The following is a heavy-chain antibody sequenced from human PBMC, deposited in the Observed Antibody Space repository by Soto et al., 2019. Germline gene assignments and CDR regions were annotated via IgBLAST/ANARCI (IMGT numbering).Heavy chain of an antibody. D-gene: IGHD2-21*02. CDR2: ITTYNSNT. Sequence: ASVKVSCKTSGYTFTTYGITCVRHAPGQGLEWLGWITTYNSNTNYAQNLHGRLTMTIDASTSTAYMELRSLRSDDTAVYYCARGCGGDCRLFDYWGQGTLVTVSS. J-gene: IGHJ4*02. CDR3: ARGCGGDCRLFDY. CDR1: GYTFTTYG. V-gene: IGHV1-18*04.